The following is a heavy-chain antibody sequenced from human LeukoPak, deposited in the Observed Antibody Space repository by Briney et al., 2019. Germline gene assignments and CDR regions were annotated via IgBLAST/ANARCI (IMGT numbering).Heavy chain of an antibody. J-gene: IGHJ4*02. CDR2: IIPIFGTA. V-gene: IGHV1-69*13. CDR1: GGTFNSYA. CDR3: ARGLMGYYYDSSGLFTPHYFDY. Sequence: SVKVSCKASGGTFNSYAISWVRQAPGQGLEWMGGIIPIFGTANYAQKFQGRVTITADESTSTAYMELSSLRSEDTAVYYCARGLMGYYYDSSGLFTPHYFDYWGQGTLVTVSS. D-gene: IGHD3-22*01.